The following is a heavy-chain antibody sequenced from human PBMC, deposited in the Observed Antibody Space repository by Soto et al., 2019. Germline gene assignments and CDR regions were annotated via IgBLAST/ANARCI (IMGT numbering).Heavy chain of an antibody. CDR1: GFTFTSSA. Sequence: ASVKVSCKASGFTFTSSAVQWVRQARGQRLEWIGWIVVGSGNTNYAQKFQERVTITRDMSTSTAYMELSSLRSEDTAVYYCAATSIIYYYDSSGYYRQLDYWGQGTLVTVSS. V-gene: IGHV1-58*01. CDR3: AATSIIYYYDSSGYYRQLDY. J-gene: IGHJ4*02. CDR2: IVVGSGNT. D-gene: IGHD3-22*01.